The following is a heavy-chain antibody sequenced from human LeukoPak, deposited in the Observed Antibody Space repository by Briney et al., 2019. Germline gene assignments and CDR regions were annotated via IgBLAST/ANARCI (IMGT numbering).Heavy chain of an antibody. D-gene: IGHD3-3*01. CDR1: GGSISSYY. CDR3: ARVPAALDFWSGYYMDYYYGMDV. V-gene: IGHV4-59*01. J-gene: IGHJ6*02. CDR2: IYYSGST. Sequence: SETLSLTCTVSGGSISSYYWSWIRQPPGKGLEWMGYIYYSGSTNYNPSLKSRVTISVDTSKNQFSLKLSSVTAADTAVYYCARVPAALDFWSGYYMDYYYGMDVRGQGTTVTVSS.